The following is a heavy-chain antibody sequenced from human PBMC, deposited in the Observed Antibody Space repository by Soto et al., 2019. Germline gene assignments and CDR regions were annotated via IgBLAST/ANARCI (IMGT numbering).Heavy chain of an antibody. J-gene: IGHJ6*02. CDR2: IWHDGSNK. V-gene: IGHV3-33*01. Sequence: VQLVESGGGVVQPGRSLRLSCAASGFTFSNYDIHWVRQAPGKGLEWVAVIWHDGSNKYYADSVKGRFPISRDDSKNTVYLQMNSLRAEDTAVYYRARGPKGDSYGLDVWGQGTTVTVSS. CDR1: GFTFSNYD. CDR3: ARGPKGDSYGLDV.